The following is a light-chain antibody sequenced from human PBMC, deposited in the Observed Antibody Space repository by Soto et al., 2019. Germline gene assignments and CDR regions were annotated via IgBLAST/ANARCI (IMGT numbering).Light chain of an antibody. CDR3: CSYAGSYSYV. CDR2: DVT. J-gene: IGLJ1*01. Sequence: QSALTQPRSVSGSPGQSVTISCTGTSSDVGGYNYVSWYQQHPGEAPKLIIYDVTKWPSGVPDRFSGSKSGNRASLTISGLQAEDEADYYCCSYAGSYSYVFGTGTKVTVL. CDR1: SSDVGGYNY. V-gene: IGLV2-11*01.